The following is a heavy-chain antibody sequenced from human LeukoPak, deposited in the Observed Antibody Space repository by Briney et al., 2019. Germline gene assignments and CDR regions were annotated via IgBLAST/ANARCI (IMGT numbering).Heavy chain of an antibody. Sequence: GGSLRLSCAVSGFTLSSYTMNWVRQAPGKGLEWVSFISSSSSYIYYADSVKGRFTISRDNAENSLYLQMNSLRVEDTAVYYCARGPHLALDTDDAFDIWGQGTMVTVSS. J-gene: IGHJ3*02. CDR3: ARGPHLALDTDDAFDI. CDR1: GFTLSSYT. CDR2: ISSSSSYI. V-gene: IGHV3-21*01. D-gene: IGHD5-18*01.